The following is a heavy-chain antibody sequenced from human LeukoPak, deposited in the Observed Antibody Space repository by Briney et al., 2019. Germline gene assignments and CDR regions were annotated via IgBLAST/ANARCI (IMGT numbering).Heavy chain of an antibody. Sequence: SETLSITCTVSGGSISSYYWSWIRQPPGKGLEWIGYIYYSGSTNYNPSLKSRVTISVDTSKNQFSLKLSSVTAADTAVYYCAKGGSPTYYYYGMDVWGQGTTVTVSS. CDR1: GGSISSYY. CDR2: IYYSGST. V-gene: IGHV4-59*01. J-gene: IGHJ6*02. CDR3: AKGGSPTYYYYGMDV. D-gene: IGHD2-15*01.